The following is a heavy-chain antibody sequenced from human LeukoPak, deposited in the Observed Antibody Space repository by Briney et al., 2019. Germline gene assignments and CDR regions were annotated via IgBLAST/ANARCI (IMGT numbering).Heavy chain of an antibody. V-gene: IGHV3-30*03. D-gene: IGHD3-10*01. CDR1: GFTFSSYG. Sequence: PGGSLRLSCAASGFTFSSYGMLWVRQAPGKGLEWVAVISYDGSNKYYADSVKGRFTISRDNSKNTLYLQMSSLRAEDTAVYYCARERTMVRGMSWFDPWGQGTLVTVSP. J-gene: IGHJ5*02. CDR2: ISYDGSNK. CDR3: ARERTMVRGMSWFDP.